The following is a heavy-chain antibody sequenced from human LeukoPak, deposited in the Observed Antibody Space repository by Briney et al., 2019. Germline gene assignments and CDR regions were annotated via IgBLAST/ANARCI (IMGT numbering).Heavy chain of an antibody. V-gene: IGHV4-59*01. CDR3: ARENAMFRGAFDAFDI. J-gene: IGHJ3*02. CDR2: IYYSGST. CDR1: GGSISSYY. D-gene: IGHD3-10*01. Sequence: SETLSLTCTVSGGSISSYYWSWIRQPPGKGLEWIGYIYYSGSTNYNPSLKSRVTVSVDTSNNQFSLMLSSVTAADTAVYYCARENAMFRGAFDAFDIWGRGTMVTVPS.